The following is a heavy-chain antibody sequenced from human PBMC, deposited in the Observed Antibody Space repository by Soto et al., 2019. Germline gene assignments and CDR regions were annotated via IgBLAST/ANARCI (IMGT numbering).Heavy chain of an antibody. V-gene: IGHV3-23*01. J-gene: IGHJ4*02. CDR1: VFTFSSYA. CDR3: ARAGITIFGVVTLRPFDY. D-gene: IGHD3-3*01. CDR2: ISGSGGST. Sequence: PGGSLRLSCAASVFTFSSYAMSWVRQAPGKGLEWVSAISGSGGSTYYADSVKGRFTISRDNSKNTLYLQMNSLRAEDTAVYYCARAGITIFGVVTLRPFDYWGQGTLVTVSS.